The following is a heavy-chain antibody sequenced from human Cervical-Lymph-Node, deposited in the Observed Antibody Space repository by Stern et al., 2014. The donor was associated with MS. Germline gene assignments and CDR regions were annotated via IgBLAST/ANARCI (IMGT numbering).Heavy chain of an antibody. CDR3: ATPGTPRGAFDI. V-gene: IGHV1-69*01. CDR1: GGTFSSYA. CDR2: IIPIFGTA. J-gene: IGHJ3*02. Sequence: QVQLLQPGAEVKKPGSSVKVSCKASGGTFSSYAISWVRQAPGQGLEWMGGIIPIFGTANYAQKFQGRVTITADESTSTAYMELSSLRSEDTAVYYCATPGTPRGAFDIWGQGTMVTVSS. D-gene: IGHD5-12*01.